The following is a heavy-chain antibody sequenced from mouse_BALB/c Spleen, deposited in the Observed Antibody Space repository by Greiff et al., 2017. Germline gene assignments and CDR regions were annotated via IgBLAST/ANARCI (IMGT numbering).Heavy chain of an antibody. CDR3: ARHWGWLGGYMDY. Sequence: QVQLKESGPDLVAPSQSLSITCTVSGFSLTSYGVHWVRQPPGKGLEWLVVIWSDGSTTYNSALKSRLSISKDNSKSQVFLKMNSLQTDDTAMYYCARHWGWLGGYMDYWGQGTSVTVYS. CDR1: GFSLTSYG. V-gene: IGHV2-6-2*01. D-gene: IGHD2-3*01. CDR2: IWSDGST. J-gene: IGHJ4*01.